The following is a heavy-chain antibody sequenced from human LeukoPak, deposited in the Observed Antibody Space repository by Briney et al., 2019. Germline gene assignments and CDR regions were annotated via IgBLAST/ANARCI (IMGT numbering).Heavy chain of an antibody. Sequence: SQTLSLTCAVSGGSISSGGYSWSWIRQPPGKGLEWIGYIYHSGSTYYNPSLKSRVTISVDRSKNQFSLKLSSVTAADTAVYYCARFGGNGVYFDYWGQGTLITVSA. CDR2: IYHSGST. J-gene: IGHJ4*02. CDR1: GGSISSGGYS. V-gene: IGHV4-30-2*01. D-gene: IGHD4-23*01. CDR3: ARFGGNGVYFDY.